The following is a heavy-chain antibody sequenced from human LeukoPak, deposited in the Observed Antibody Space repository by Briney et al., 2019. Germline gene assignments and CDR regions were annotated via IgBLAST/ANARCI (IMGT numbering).Heavy chain of an antibody. CDR1: GFRFSSYW. V-gene: IGHV3-7*03. J-gene: IGHJ4*02. CDR2: IKEDGSEK. CDR3: AKTFGSGSYYRPFDY. Sequence: SGGSLRLSCAASGFRFSSYWMSWVRQAPRKGLEWVANIKEDGSEKYYVDSVKGRFTISRDNAKNSMYLQMDSLRAEDTAVYYCAKTFGSGSYYRPFDYWGQGTLVTVSS. D-gene: IGHD3-10*01.